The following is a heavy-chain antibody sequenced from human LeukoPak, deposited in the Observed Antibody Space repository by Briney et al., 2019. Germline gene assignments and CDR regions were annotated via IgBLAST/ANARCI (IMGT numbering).Heavy chain of an antibody. CDR3: ARVLTTVSAGAFDI. V-gene: IGHV3-21*01. CDR2: ISSSSSYI. D-gene: IGHD4-17*01. Sequence: NPGGSQRLSCAASGFTFSSYSMNWVRQAPGKGLEWVSSISSSSSYIYYADSVKGRFTISRDNAKNSLYLQMNSLRAEDTAVYYCARVLTTVSAGAFDIWGQGTMVTVSS. J-gene: IGHJ3*02. CDR1: GFTFSSYS.